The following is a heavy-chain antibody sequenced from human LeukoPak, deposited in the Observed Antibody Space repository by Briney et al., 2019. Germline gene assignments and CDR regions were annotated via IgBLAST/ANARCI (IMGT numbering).Heavy chain of an antibody. CDR1: GFTFSTNS. J-gene: IGHJ4*02. CDR2: ISYDETKK. CDR3: AREQTWYGALDY. Sequence: PGGSLRLPCAVSGFTFSTNSMYWVRQAPGKGLEWVALISYDETKKNYADSVKGRFSISRDNSRNTLNLQMSSLREEDTAVYYCAREQTWYGALDYWGQGTLVTVSS. D-gene: IGHD4-17*01. V-gene: IGHV3-30-3*01.